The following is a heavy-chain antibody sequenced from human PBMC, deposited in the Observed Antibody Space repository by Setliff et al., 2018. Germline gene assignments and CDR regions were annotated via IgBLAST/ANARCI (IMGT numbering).Heavy chain of an antibody. CDR1: GFTFSSYG. CDR3: ARDGISWLMWFDP. V-gene: IGHV3-48*04. D-gene: IGHD3-16*01. Sequence: PGGSLRLSCAASGFTFSSYGMHWVRQAPGKGLEWISYISSSNSGMYYADSVKGRFTISRDNAKNSVYLEMNSLRAEDTAVYYCARDGISWLMWFDPWGQGTLVTVSS. CDR2: ISSSNSGM. J-gene: IGHJ5*02.